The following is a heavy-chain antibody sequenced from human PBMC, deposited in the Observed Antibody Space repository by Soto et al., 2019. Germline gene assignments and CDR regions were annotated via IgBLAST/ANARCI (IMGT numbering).Heavy chain of an antibody. CDR3: AKGPDFWSGSSGMDV. CDR1: GFTFSSYG. Sequence: PGGSLRLSCAASGFTFSSYGMHWVRQAPGKGLEWVAVISYDGSNKYYADSVKGRFTISRDNSKNTLYLQMNSLRAEDTAVYYCAKGPDFWSGSSGMDVWGQGTTVSVSS. J-gene: IGHJ6*02. V-gene: IGHV3-30*18. D-gene: IGHD3-3*01. CDR2: ISYDGSNK.